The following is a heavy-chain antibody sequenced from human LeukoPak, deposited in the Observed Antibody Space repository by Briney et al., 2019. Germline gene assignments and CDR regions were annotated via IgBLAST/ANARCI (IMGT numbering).Heavy chain of an antibody. D-gene: IGHD6-6*01. V-gene: IGHV3-23*01. CDR1: GFTFSSYA. J-gene: IGHJ4*02. Sequence: PGGSLRLSCAASGFTFSSYAMSWVRQAPGKGLEWVSAITGSGGSTYHADSVGGRFTISRDNSKETLYLQIDSLRVEDTAVYYGAKGSSSSRPYYFDYWGQGTLVTVSS. CDR3: AKGSSSSRPYYFDY. CDR2: ITGSGGST.